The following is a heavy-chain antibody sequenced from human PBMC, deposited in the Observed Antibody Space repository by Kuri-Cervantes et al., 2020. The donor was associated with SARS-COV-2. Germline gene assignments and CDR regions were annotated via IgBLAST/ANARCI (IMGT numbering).Heavy chain of an antibody. CDR2: ISGSGGAT. V-gene: IGHV3-23*01. Sequence: ETLSLTCAASGFTFSSHAMIWVRQAPGKGLEWVSSISGSGGATYYADSAKGRFTISRDNSKNTLSLQMNNLRAEDTAVYYCAKPLGYSGYDPPDYWGQGTLVTVSS. D-gene: IGHD5-12*01. CDR3: AKPLGYSGYDPPDY. CDR1: GFTFSSHA. J-gene: IGHJ4*02.